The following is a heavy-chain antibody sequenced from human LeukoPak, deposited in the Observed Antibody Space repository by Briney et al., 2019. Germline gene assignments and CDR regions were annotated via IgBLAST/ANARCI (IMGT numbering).Heavy chain of an antibody. V-gene: IGHV1-69*13. CDR1: GGTFSSYA. CDR2: IIPIFGTA. CDR3: ARSHSSGWSVDY. Sequence: ASVKVSCKASGGTFSSYAISWMRQAPGQGLEWMGGIIPIFGTANYAQKFQGRVTITADESTSTAYMELSSLRSEDTAVYYCARSHSSGWSVDYWGQGTLVTVSS. J-gene: IGHJ4*02. D-gene: IGHD6-19*01.